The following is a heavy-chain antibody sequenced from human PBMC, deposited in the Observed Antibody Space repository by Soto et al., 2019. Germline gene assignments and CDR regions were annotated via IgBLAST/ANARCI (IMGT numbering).Heavy chain of an antibody. Sequence: PSETLSLTCAVYGGSFSGYYWSWIRQPPGKGLEWIGEINHSGSTNYNPSLKSRVTISVDTSKNQFSLKLSSVTAADTAVYYCARGQSTYYYGSGSLAFDYWGQGTLVTVSS. D-gene: IGHD3-10*01. V-gene: IGHV4-34*01. CDR3: ARGQSTYYYGSGSLAFDY. CDR2: INHSGST. CDR1: GGSFSGYY. J-gene: IGHJ4*02.